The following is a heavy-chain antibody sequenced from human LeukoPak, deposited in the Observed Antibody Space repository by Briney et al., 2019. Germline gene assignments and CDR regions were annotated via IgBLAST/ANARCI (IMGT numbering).Heavy chain of an antibody. CDR3: ARDRGLYSNYPVMIDP. V-gene: IGHV4-34*01. Sequence: KPSETLSLTCAVYGGSFSGYYWTWIRQTPGKGLEWIGEVKYTGSTNCNPSLKSRVTISVDMSKNQFFLMLTSVTAADTAMYYCARDRGLYSNYPVMIDPWGQGTLVTVSS. J-gene: IGHJ5*02. CDR2: VKYTGST. D-gene: IGHD4-11*01. CDR1: GGSFSGYY.